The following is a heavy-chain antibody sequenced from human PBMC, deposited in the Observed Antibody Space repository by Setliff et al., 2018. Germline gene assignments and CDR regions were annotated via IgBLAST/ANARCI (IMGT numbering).Heavy chain of an antibody. CDR2: IHYSGTT. CDR1: DDSISSRHYY. J-gene: IGHJ4*02. Sequence: SEILSLTCTVSDDSISSRHYYWAWIRQPPGKGLEWIGRIHYSGTTYYNASLKSRVTMSVDTSKNQFSLNLSSVTAADTAVYYCARTGTYRYFDYWGQGALVTVSS. D-gene: IGHD1-26*01. V-gene: IGHV4-39*01. CDR3: ARTGTYRYFDY.